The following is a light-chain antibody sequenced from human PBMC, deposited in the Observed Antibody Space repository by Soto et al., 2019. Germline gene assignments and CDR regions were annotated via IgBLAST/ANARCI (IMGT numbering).Light chain of an antibody. J-gene: IGKJ4*01. Sequence: EIVVTQSPATLSVSPGERGTLSCRASQSVSSNLAWYQQKPGQAPRLLIYAASTRATGIPARFSGSGSGTEFTLTISSLQSEDFAVYYCQQYNNWPLTFGGGTKVEIK. CDR2: AAS. CDR1: QSVSSN. V-gene: IGKV3-15*01. CDR3: QQYNNWPLT.